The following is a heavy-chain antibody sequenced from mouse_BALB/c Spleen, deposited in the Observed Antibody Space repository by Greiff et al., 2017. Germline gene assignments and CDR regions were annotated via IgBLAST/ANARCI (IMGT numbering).Heavy chain of an antibody. CDR1: GYTFTSYT. CDR2: INPSSGYT. Sequence: QVQLKESGAELARPGASVKMSCKASGYTFTSYTMHWVKQRPGQGLEWIGYINPSSGYTNYNQKFKDKATLTADKSSSTAYMQLSSLTSEDSAVYYCARWGAGRFDYWGQGTTLTVSS. CDR3: ARWGAGRFDY. J-gene: IGHJ2*01. V-gene: IGHV1-4*01.